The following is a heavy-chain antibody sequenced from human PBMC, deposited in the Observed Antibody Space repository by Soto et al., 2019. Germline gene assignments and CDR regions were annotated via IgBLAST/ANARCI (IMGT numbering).Heavy chain of an antibody. CDR3: ARGIVATIGVVDY. CDR1: GFTFSSYA. D-gene: IGHD5-12*01. J-gene: IGHJ4*02. CDR2: ISYDGSNK. Sequence: QVQLVESGGGVVQPGRSLRLSCAASGFTFSSYAMHWVRQAPGKGLEWVAVISYDGSNKYYADSVKGRFTISRDNSKNTLYLQMNSLRAEDTAVYYCARGIVATIGVVDYWGQGTLVTVSS. V-gene: IGHV3-30-3*01.